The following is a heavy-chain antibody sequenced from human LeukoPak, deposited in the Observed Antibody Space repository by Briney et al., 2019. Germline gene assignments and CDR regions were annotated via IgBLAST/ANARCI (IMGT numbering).Heavy chain of an antibody. CDR2: INPNSGGT. D-gene: IGHD2-15*01. CDR3: ARQGGIYCSGGSCQEEPLYNWFDP. CDR1: GYTFTGYY. Sequence: GASVKVSCKASGYTFTGYYMHWVRQAPGQGLEWMGWINPNSGGTNYAQKFQGRVTMTRDTSISTAYMELSRLRSDDTAVYYCARQGGIYCSGGSCQEEPLYNWFDPWGQGTLVTVSS. V-gene: IGHV1-2*02. J-gene: IGHJ5*02.